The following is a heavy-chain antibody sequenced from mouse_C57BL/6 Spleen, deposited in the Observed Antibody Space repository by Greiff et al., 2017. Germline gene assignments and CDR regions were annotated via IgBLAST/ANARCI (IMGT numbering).Heavy chain of an antibody. V-gene: IGHV3-5*01. D-gene: IGHD3-3*01. CDR3: ARDRGIYYFDD. CDR2: IYYSGTI. Sequence: EVKLVESGPGLVKPSQTVFLTCTVTGISITTGNYRWSWIRQFPGNKLEWIGYIYYSGTITYNPSLTSRTTNTRDTPKNQFFLEMNSLAAEDTATYYCARDRGIYYFDDWGQGTTLTVSS. CDR1: GISITTGNYR. J-gene: IGHJ2*01.